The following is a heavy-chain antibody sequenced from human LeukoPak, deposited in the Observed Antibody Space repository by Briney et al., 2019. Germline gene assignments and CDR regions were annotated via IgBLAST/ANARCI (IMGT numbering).Heavy chain of an antibody. J-gene: IGHJ5*02. CDR1: GGSISSYY. CDR2: IYTSGGT. Sequence: SETLSLTCTVSGGSISSYYWSWIRQPAGKGLEWIGRIYTSGGTNYNPSLKSRVTMSVATSKNQFSLKLSSVTAEDTAVYYCARLLYYYDSSGYFRDPNWFDPWGQGTLVTVSS. CDR3: ARLLYYYDSSGYFRDPNWFDP. D-gene: IGHD3-22*01. V-gene: IGHV4-4*07.